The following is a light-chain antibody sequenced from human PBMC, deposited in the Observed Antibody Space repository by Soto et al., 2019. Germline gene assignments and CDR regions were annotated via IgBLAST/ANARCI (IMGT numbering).Light chain of an antibody. CDR2: EGS. Sequence: QSALTQPASVSGSPGQSITISCTGTSSDVGSYNLVSWYQQHPGKAPKLMIYEGSKRPSGVSNRFSGSKSGNTASLTISGLQAEDEADYYCCSYAGNSTDVVFGGGTKVTV. CDR3: CSYAGNSTDVV. J-gene: IGLJ2*01. V-gene: IGLV2-23*01. CDR1: SSDVGSYNL.